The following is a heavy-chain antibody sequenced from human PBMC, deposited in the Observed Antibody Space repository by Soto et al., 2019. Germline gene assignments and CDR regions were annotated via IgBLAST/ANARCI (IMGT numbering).Heavy chain of an antibody. D-gene: IGHD3-16*01. CDR2: INGDGSST. V-gene: IGHV3-74*01. CDR3: ARDLGS. CDR1: GVTFSTYW. J-gene: IGHJ5*02. Sequence: GGSLRLSCAASGVTFSTYWMHWVRQAPGKGLVWVSRINGDGSSTAYADSVKGRFTISRDNAKKTLFLQMNSLRAEDTAMYHCARDLGSWGQGTLVTVSS.